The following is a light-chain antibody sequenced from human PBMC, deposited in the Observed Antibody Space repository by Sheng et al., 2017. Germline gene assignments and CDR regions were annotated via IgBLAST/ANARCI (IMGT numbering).Light chain of an antibody. CDR3: QQYYSTPLT. J-gene: IGKJ4*01. Sequence: DIVMTQSPDSLAVSLGERATINCKSSQSVLYSSNNKNYLAWYQHKPGQPPKLLIYWASTRESGVPDRFSGSGSGTDFTLTISSLQAEDVAVYYCQQYYSTPLTSVGGTERWRSN. CDR1: QSVLYSSNNKNY. V-gene: IGKV4-1*01. CDR2: WAS.